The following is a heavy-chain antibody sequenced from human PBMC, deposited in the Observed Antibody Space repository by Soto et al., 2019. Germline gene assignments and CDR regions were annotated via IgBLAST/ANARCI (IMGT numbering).Heavy chain of an antibody. CDR2: INHSGST. V-gene: IGHV4-34*01. CDR1: GGSFSGYY. Sequence: PSETLSLTCAVYGGSFSGYYWSWIRQPPGKGLEWIGEINHSGSTNYNPSLKSRVTISVDTSKNQFSLKLSSVTAADTAVYYCARGRVFPRYYYYYGMDVWGQGTTVTVSS. CDR3: ARGRVFPRYYYYYGMDV. J-gene: IGHJ6*02. D-gene: IGHD2-21*01.